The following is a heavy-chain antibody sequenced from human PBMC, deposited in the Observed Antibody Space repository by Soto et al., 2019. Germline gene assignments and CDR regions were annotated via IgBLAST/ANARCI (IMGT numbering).Heavy chain of an antibody. CDR1: GFTFSSYG. J-gene: IGHJ4*02. D-gene: IGHD5-18*01. Sequence: QVQLVESGGGVVQHGRSLRLSCAASGFTFSSYGMHWVRQAPGKGLEWVAVIWYDGSNKYYADSVKGRFTISRDNSKNTLYLQMNSLRSEDTAVYYCARGRSAGYSYGIDYWGQGTLVTVSS. V-gene: IGHV3-33*01. CDR3: ARGRSAGYSYGIDY. CDR2: IWYDGSNK.